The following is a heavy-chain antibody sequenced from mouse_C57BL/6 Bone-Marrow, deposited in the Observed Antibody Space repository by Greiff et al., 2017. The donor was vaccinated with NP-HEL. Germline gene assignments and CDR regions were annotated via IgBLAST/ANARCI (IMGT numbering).Heavy chain of an antibody. D-gene: IGHD1-1*01. CDR1: GYTFTSYW. V-gene: IGHV1-7*01. J-gene: IGHJ1*03. Sequence: VQLQQSGAELAKPGASVKLSCKASGYTFTSYWMHWVKQRPGQGLEWIGYINPSSGYTKYHQKFKGKATLTADKSSSTAYMQLSSLTYEDSAVYYSTRRDYYGSSDEYLDDWGTGTPVTVSS. CDR3: TRRDYYGSSDEYLDD. CDR2: INPSSGYT.